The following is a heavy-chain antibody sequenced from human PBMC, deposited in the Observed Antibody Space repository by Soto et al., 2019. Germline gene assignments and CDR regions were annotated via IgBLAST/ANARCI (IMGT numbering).Heavy chain of an antibody. CDR2: ISAYNGNT. J-gene: IGHJ6*02. CDR1: GYTFTSYG. V-gene: IGHV1-18*04. Sequence: ASVKVSCKASGYTFTSYGISWVRQAPGQGLEWMGWISAYNGNTNYAQKLQGRVTMTTDTSTSTAYMELRSLRSDDTAVYYCARDSPYYDCWSGPAGMDVWGQGTTVTVSS. D-gene: IGHD3-3*01. CDR3: ARDSPYYDCWSGPAGMDV.